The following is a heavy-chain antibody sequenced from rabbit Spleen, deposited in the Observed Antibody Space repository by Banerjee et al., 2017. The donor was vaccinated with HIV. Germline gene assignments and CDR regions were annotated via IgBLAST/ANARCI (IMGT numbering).Heavy chain of an antibody. V-gene: IGHV1S40*01. D-gene: IGHD8-1*01. CDR2: ISSGSSGDT. CDR3: ARDAGRGDYIDGVFNL. CDR1: GFSFSSSYY. J-gene: IGHJ4*01. Sequence: QSLEESGGDLVKPGASLTLTCTASGFSFSSSYYMCWVRQAPGKGLEWIACISSGSSGDTYYASWAKGRFTISKTSSTTVTLQMTSLTVADTATYFCARDAGRGDYIDGVFNLWGQGTLVTVS.